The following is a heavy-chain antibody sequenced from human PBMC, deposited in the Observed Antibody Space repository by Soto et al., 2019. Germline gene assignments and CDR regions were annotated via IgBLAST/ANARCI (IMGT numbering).Heavy chain of an antibody. CDR2: INSDGSST. J-gene: IGHJ2*01. CDR1: GFTFSSYW. D-gene: IGHD5-12*01. V-gene: IGHV3-74*01. Sequence: EVQLVESGGGLVQPGGSLRLSCAASGFTFSSYWMHWVRQAPGKGLVWVSRINSDGSSTSYADSVKGRFTISRDNAKNTLYLQMNSLRAEDAAVYYCARPEWLRSAWYFDLWGRGTLVTVSS. CDR3: ARPEWLRSAWYFDL.